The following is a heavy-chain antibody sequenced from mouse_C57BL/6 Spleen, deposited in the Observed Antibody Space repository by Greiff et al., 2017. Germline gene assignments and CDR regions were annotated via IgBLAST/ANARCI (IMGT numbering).Heavy chain of an antibody. CDR3: TRDGYYDDEDANFDY. V-gene: IGHV1-62-2*01. J-gene: IGHJ2*01. CDR2: FYPGCGGI. Sequence: QVQLLQSGAELVKPGASVKLSCKASGYTFTEYSMHWVKQRSGQGLEWIGWFYPGCGGIKYNGKFKDKATLTADTSSSTVYMELSRLTSEDSAVYFCTRDGYYDDEDANFDYWGQGTTLTVSS. D-gene: IGHD2-4*01. CDR1: GYTFTEYS.